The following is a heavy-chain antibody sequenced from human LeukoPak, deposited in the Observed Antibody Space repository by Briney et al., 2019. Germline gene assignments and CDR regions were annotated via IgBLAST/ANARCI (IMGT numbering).Heavy chain of an antibody. D-gene: IGHD3-10*01. J-gene: IGHJ4*02. CDR3: AKGGYGSGTWEMCIDY. CDR2: ISWDGGST. Sequence: PGGSLRLSCAASGFTFIEYTMNWVRQAPGKGLEWVSLISWDGGSTYYADAVKGRFTVSRDNSKNSLYLQMNSLRTEDTALYYCAKGGYGSGTWEMCIDYWGQGTLVTVSS. V-gene: IGHV3-43*01. CDR1: GFTFIEYT.